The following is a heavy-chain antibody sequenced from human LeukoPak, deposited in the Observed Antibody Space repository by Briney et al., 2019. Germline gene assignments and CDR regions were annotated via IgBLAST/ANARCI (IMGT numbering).Heavy chain of an antibody. J-gene: IGHJ4*02. Sequence: ASVKVSCKASGYTLIVYYIHWVRQAPGQGLEWMGWLNPNSGATNYAQKFKGRVTVTRDTSISTAYMELTSLRSDDSAIYYCARTMVTTLPHFDYWGQGTLVTVSS. CDR1: GYTLIVYY. D-gene: IGHD4-17*01. CDR3: ARTMVTTLPHFDY. V-gene: IGHV1-2*02. CDR2: LNPNSGAT.